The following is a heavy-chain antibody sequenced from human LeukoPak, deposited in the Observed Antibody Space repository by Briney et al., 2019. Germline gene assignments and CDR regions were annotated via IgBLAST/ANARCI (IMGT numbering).Heavy chain of an antibody. Sequence: PGGSLRLSCVASGFTSSYAMHWVRQAPGKGLEWVANIKQDGSEKYYVDSVKGRFTISRDNAKNSLYLQMNSLRAEDTAVYYCARGFSSYAYWGQGTLVTVSS. CDR2: IKQDGSEK. CDR3: ARGFSSYAY. V-gene: IGHV3-7*01. D-gene: IGHD2-2*01. J-gene: IGHJ4*02. CDR1: GFTSSYA.